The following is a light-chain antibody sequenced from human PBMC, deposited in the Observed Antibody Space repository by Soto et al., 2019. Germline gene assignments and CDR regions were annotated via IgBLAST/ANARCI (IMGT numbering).Light chain of an antibody. Sequence: DIQMTQSPSSLSASVGDRVTITCRASQSIVSSLNWYQQKPGEAPKLLIYAASSLQSGVPSRFSGSGAGTDFTITISSLQPEDFATYYCQQSYTTPLTFGGGTKVEIK. V-gene: IGKV1-39*01. CDR1: QSIVSS. J-gene: IGKJ4*01. CDR3: QQSYTTPLT. CDR2: AAS.